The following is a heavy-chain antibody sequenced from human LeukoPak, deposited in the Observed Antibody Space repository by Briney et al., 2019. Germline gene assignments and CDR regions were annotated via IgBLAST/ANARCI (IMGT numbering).Heavy chain of an antibody. CDR3: ARTWSGYDDY. D-gene: IGHD3-3*01. Sequence: SETLSLTCIVSGASISSGDYYWSWIRQPPGKGLEWIGYIYYSGSTHYNPSLKSRLTLLVVTSKNQFSLRLSSVTAADTAVYYCARTWSGYDDYWGQGTLVTVSS. CDR1: GASISSGDYY. J-gene: IGHJ4*02. V-gene: IGHV4-30-4*01. CDR2: IYYSGST.